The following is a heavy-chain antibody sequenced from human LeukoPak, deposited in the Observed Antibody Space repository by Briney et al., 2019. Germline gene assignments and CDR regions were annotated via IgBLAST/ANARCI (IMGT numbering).Heavy chain of an antibody. V-gene: IGHV3-23*01. CDR3: ANSRHFDWLLWDDY. Sequence: PGGSLRLSCAASGFTFSSYAMSWVRQAPGKGLEWVSGISGSGGSTYYADSVKYRFTISRDNSKNTLYLQMNSLRAEDTAVYYCANSRHFDWLLWDDYWGQGTLVTVSS. CDR1: GFTFSSYA. D-gene: IGHD3-9*01. J-gene: IGHJ4*02. CDR2: ISGSGGST.